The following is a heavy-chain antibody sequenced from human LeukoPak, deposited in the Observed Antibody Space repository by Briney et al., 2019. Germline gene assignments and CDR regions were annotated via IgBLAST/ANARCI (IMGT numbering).Heavy chain of an antibody. J-gene: IGHJ3*02. CDR1: GGSISSSSYY. V-gene: IGHV4-39*01. Sequence: SETLSLTCTVSGGSISSSSYYWGWIRQPPGKGLEWIGSIYYSGSTYYNPSLKSRVTISVDTSKNQFSLKLSSVTAADTAVYYCARLITTHEDIVVVVAATYDAFDIWGQGTMATVSS. CDR3: ARLITTHEDIVVVVAATYDAFDI. CDR2: IYYSGST. D-gene: IGHD2-15*01.